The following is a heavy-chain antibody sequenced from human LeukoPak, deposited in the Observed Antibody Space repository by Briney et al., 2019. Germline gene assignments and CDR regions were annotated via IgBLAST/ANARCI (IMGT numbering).Heavy chain of an antibody. D-gene: IGHD2-15*01. CDR1: GGSFTGISNY. CDR2: IYKTGHA. CDR3: ARGLHYVDV. J-gene: IGHJ6*03. Sequence: SQTLSLTCTVSGGSFTGISNYWTWLRQPPGKELEWIGKIYKTGHADYNPSLKSRVTLSVDTTNNQFSLRLTSATAADTAVYYCARGLHYVDVWGKGITVSVSS. V-gene: IGHV4-39*02.